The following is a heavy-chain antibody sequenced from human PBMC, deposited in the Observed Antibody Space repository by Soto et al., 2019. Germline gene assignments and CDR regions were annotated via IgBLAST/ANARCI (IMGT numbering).Heavy chain of an antibody. CDR3: ARAGGTQLFDY. CDR1: GYTFTSLG. D-gene: IGHD1-1*01. Sequence: QVPLVQSGAEVKKPGASVKVSCKTSGYTFTSLGISWVRQAPGQGLEWMGWVSAYNGNTKYAQNLQGRVTMTTDRSTTTAYLELRSLRSDDTAVYYCARAGGTQLFDYWGQGTLVTVSS. CDR2: VSAYNGNT. J-gene: IGHJ4*02. V-gene: IGHV1-18*04.